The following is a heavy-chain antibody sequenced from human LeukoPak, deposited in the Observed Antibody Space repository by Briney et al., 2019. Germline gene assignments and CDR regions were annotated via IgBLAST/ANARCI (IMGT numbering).Heavy chain of an antibody. CDR2: IYSSGST. V-gene: IGHV4-4*07. J-gene: IGHJ4*02. CDR1: GGSMSTYY. CDR3: ARPRSSSGWDGDFDY. D-gene: IGHD6-19*01. Sequence: PSETLSLTCTVSGGSMSTYYWSWIRQPAGKGLEWIGRIYSSGSTNYNPSLKSRVTMSVETSKNRFSLKLSSVTAADTAMYYCARPRSSSGWDGDFDYWGQGTLVTVSS.